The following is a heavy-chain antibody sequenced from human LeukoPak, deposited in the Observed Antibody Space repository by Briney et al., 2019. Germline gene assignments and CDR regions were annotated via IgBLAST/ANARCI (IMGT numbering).Heavy chain of an antibody. V-gene: IGHV5-10-1*01. J-gene: IGHJ4*02. Sequence: GESLRISCKGSGYSFTTYWISWVRQMPGKGLEWMGRIDPRDSYTDYSPSFQGHVTISADKSISTAYLQWSSLKASDTAIYYCASPDPTGVAATGGDYWGQGTLVTVSS. CDR1: GYSFTTYW. CDR3: ASPDPTGVAATGGDY. D-gene: IGHD6-13*01. CDR2: IDPRDSYT.